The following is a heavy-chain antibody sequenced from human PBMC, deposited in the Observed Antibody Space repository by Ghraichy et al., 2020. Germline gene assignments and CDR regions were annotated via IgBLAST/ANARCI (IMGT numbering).Heavy chain of an antibody. CDR3: ARDVYCAGTFGTPDY. V-gene: IGHV3-23*01. J-gene: IGHJ4*01. Sequence: GGSLRLSCAASGFTFSNYAMHWVRQAPGKGLEWVSAITGDGSSTTYGDSVKGRFTISRDNSNNMLYLQMNSLTAEDTAVFYCARDVYCAGTFGTPDYWGQGIQVTVSS. D-gene: IGHD3-16*01. CDR2: ITGDGSST. CDR1: GFTFSNYA.